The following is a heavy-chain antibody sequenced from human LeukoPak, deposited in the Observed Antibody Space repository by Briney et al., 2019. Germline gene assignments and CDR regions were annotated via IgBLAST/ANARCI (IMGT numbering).Heavy chain of an antibody. V-gene: IGHV3-23*01. Sequence: GGSLRLSCAASGFTFSSYAVSWVRQAPGKGLEWVSAISGSGGSTYYADSVKGRFTISRDNSKNTLYLQMNSLRAEDTAVYYCAKSKWLQLHPDAFDIWGQGTMVTVSS. J-gene: IGHJ3*02. CDR3: AKSKWLQLHPDAFDI. D-gene: IGHD5-24*01. CDR2: ISGSGGST. CDR1: GFTFSSYA.